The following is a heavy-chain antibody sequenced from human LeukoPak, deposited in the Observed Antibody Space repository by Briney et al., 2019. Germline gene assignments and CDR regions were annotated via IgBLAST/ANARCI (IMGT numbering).Heavy chain of an antibody. CDR3: AKGRVVGATGGIDY. D-gene: IGHD1-26*01. Sequence: GGSLRLSCAASGFTFSNYAMSWVRQVPGKGLEWVSAISGSGGSTYYADSVKGRFTISRDNSKNSLYLQMNSLRTEDTALYYCAKGRVVGATGGIDYWGQGTLVTVSS. CDR1: GFTFSNYA. CDR2: ISGSGGST. V-gene: IGHV3-23*01. J-gene: IGHJ4*02.